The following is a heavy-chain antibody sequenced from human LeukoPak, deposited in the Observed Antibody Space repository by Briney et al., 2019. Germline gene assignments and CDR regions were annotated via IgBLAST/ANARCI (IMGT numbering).Heavy chain of an antibody. CDR2: IYYSGST. V-gene: IGHV4-31*03. CDR3: AREIKGNTMVRGAVYGMDV. CDR1: GGSISSGGYY. Sequence: SQTLSLTCTVSGGSISSGGYYWSWIRQHPGKGLEWIGYIYYSGSTYYDPSLKSRITISVDTSKNQFSLKLSSVTAADTAVYYCAREIKGNTMVRGAVYGMDVRGKGTTVTVSS. D-gene: IGHD3-10*01. J-gene: IGHJ6*04.